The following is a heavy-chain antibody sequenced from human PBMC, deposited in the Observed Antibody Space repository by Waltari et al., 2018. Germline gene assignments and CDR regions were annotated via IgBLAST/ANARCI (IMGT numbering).Heavy chain of an antibody. Sequence: EVQLVQSGAEVNTSGESLKISCTASGYTFTNYWIGWVRQKPGKGLEWIGLIYPGDSDARHSPSFEGHVTISVDKSIRTVYLQWTRLRASDTAMYYCAREGSSWLTSKWLDPWGQGTLVTVSS. CDR1: GYTFTNYW. J-gene: IGHJ5*02. V-gene: IGHV5-51*03. CDR2: IYPGDSDA. CDR3: AREGSSWLTSKWLDP. D-gene: IGHD6-13*01.